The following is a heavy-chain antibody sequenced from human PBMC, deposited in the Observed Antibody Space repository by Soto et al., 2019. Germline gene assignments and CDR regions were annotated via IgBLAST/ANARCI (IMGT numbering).Heavy chain of an antibody. D-gene: IGHD2-2*01. CDR1: GFTFSSYS. V-gene: IGHV3-21*01. CDR2: ISSSSSYI. J-gene: IGHJ4*02. Sequence: EVQLVESGGGLVKPGGSLRLSCAASGFTFSSYSMNWVRQAPEKGLEWVSSISSSSSYIYYADSVKGRFTISRDNAKNSLYLQMNSLRAEDTAVYYCARSSDIVVVPAAVHFDYWGQGTLVTVSS. CDR3: ARSSDIVVVPAAVHFDY.